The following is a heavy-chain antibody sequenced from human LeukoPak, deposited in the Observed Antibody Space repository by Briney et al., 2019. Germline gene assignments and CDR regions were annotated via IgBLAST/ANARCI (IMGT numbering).Heavy chain of an antibody. CDR3: ARGRPKWELLEAYYYYYMDV. D-gene: IGHD1-26*01. J-gene: IGHJ6*03. V-gene: IGHV1-69*06. CDR1: GGTFSSYA. CDR2: IIPIFGTA. Sequence: SVKVSCKASGGTFSSYAISWVRQAPGQGREWMGGIIPIFGTANYAQKFQCRVTITADKSTSTAYMELSSLRSEDTAVYYCARGRPKWELLEAYYYYYMDVWGKGTAVTVSS.